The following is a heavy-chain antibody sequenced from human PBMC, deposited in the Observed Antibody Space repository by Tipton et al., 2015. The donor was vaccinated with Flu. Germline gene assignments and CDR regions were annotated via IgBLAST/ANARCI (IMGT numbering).Heavy chain of an antibody. CDR3: ARHTGDSVRGVIDY. CDR2: IYHSGTT. V-gene: IGHV4-38-2*01. CDR1: GHSIRSAYY. J-gene: IGHJ4*02. Sequence: TLSLTCSVSGHSIRSAYYWGWVRRPPGKGLGWFGTIYHSGTTYYNPSLKSRLTISVDTSKNQFSLRLSSVTAADTAVYYCARHTGDSVRGVIDYWGQGTLVTVSS. D-gene: IGHD3-10*02.